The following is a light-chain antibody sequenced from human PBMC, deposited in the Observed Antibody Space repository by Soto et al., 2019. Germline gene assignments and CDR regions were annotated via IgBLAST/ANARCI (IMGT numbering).Light chain of an antibody. CDR2: DAS. CDR3: QHRSNWPLT. CDR1: QSVSSY. J-gene: IGKJ4*01. V-gene: IGKV3-11*01. Sequence: EIVLTQSPATLTLSPGERATLSCRASQSVSSYLAWYQQKPGQAPRLLIYDASNRATGIPARFSGSGSGTDFTLTISSLEPEDFAVYYCQHRSNWPLTFGGGTKVEIK.